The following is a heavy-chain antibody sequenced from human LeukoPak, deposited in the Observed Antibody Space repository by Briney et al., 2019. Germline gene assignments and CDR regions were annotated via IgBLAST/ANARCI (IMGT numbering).Heavy chain of an antibody. Sequence: GGSLRLSCAASGFTFSSYSMNWVRQAPGKGLEWVSYISSSSSTIYYADSVKGRFTISRDNAKNSLYLQMNSLRAEDTAVYYCARRYGSGSYSLDYWGQGTLVTVSS. CDR3: ARRYGSGSYSLDY. J-gene: IGHJ4*02. CDR1: GFTFSSYS. V-gene: IGHV3-48*01. CDR2: ISSSSSTI. D-gene: IGHD3-10*01.